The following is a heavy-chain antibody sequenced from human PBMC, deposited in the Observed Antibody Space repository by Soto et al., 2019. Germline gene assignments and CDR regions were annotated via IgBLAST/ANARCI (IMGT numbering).Heavy chain of an antibody. CDR2: ISYDGSNK. J-gene: IGHJ6*02. CDR3: ARGSRGLRGYYYYGMDV. V-gene: IGHV3-30-3*01. D-gene: IGHD2-21*02. Sequence: QVQLVESGGGVVQPGRSLRLSCAASGFTFSSYAMHWVRQAPGKGLEWVAVISYDGSNKYYADSVKGRFTISRDNSKNTLYLQMNSLRAEDTAEYYCARGSRGLRGYYYYGMDVWGQGTTVTVSS. CDR1: GFTFSSYA.